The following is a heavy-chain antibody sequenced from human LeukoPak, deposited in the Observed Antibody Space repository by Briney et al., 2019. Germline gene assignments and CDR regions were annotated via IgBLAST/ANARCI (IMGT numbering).Heavy chain of an antibody. CDR3: ARAERASSHI. Sequence: PGGSLRLSCAASGFTFSNAWMSWVHQAPGKGLEWVGHIHYSGGADYSPSLKSRVSISLDTSENHFSLRLTSVTAADTGVYFCARAERASSHIWGQGTIITVSS. CDR2: IHYSGGA. V-gene: IGHV4-4*01. CDR1: GFTFSNAW. J-gene: IGHJ3*02.